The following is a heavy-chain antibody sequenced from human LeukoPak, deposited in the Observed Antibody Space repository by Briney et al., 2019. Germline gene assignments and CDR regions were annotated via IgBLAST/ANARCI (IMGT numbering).Heavy chain of an antibody. CDR1: GFTFSSNS. J-gene: IGHJ4*02. CDR3: ERTGVYGSGSFRWRHFDY. D-gene: IGHD3-10*01. V-gene: IGHV3-48*04. Sequence: PGGSLRLSCAASGFTFSSNSMNWVRQAPGKGLEWVSYISSSTGTIYYADSVKGRFTISRDNSQNTLYLQVNSLRTEDTAVYFCERTGVYGSGSFRWRHFDYWGQGTLVTVSS. CDR2: ISSSTGTI.